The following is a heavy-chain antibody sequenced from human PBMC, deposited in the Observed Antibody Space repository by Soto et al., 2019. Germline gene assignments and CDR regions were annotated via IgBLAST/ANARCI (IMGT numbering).Heavy chain of an antibody. CDR2: IYYSGIT. CDR1: GGSISSYY. Sequence: SETLSLTCTVSGGSISSYYWSWIRQPPGKGLEWIGYIYYSGITNYNPSLKSRVTISVDTSKNQFSLKLSSVTAADTAVYYCARNVVVPAPAAFDIWGQGTMVTVSS. V-gene: IGHV4-59*08. CDR3: ARNVVVPAPAAFDI. D-gene: IGHD2-2*01. J-gene: IGHJ3*02.